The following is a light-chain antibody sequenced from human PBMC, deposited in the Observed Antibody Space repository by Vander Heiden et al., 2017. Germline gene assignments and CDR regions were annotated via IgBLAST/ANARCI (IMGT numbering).Light chain of an antibody. Sequence: EILMTQSPATLSVSPGERATLSCRGSKSVSSNLAWYQQKPGQAPSLLLYCASTRGTGIPASLSGSGSGTEFTLPISSLQSADFAVYYCQQQNNYPPLTFGGGTKVESK. CDR1: KSVSSN. CDR3: QQQNNYPPLT. CDR2: CAS. V-gene: IGKV3-15*01. J-gene: IGKJ4*01.